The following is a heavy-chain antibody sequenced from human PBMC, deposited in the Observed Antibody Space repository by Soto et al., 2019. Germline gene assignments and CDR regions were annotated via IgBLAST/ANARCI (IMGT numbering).Heavy chain of an antibody. J-gene: IGHJ6*02. V-gene: IGHV3-30*18. D-gene: IGHD6-6*01. CDR2: ISYDGNNK. Sequence: GGSLRLSCAASGFTFRSYGMHWVRQAPGKGLEWVTLISYDGNNKYYADSVKGRFAISRDNSKNTLYLQVNSLRGEDTAVYYCAKDSIAGRPDYYYGIDVWGQGTTVTVSS. CDR3: AKDSIAGRPDYYYGIDV. CDR1: GFTFRSYG.